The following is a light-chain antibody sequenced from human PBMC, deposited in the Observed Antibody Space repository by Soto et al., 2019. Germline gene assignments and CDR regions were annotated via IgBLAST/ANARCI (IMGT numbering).Light chain of an antibody. Sequence: EIGLTQSPGTLSLSPGERATLSCRASQSVSSSYLAWYQQKPGQAPRLLIYGASSRATGIPDRFSGSGSGTDFTLTLSRLEPEDFAVYYCQQYGSSPGTFGPGTKVEIK. CDR2: GAS. J-gene: IGKJ1*01. CDR3: QQYGSSPGT. CDR1: QSVSSSY. V-gene: IGKV3-20*01.